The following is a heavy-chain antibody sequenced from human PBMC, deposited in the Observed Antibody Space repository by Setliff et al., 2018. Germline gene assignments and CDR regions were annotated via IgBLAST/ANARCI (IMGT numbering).Heavy chain of an antibody. CDR2: IIPIFDKT. V-gene: IGHV1-69*04. CDR3: ARASYGFWSGYWGDYYYMDV. J-gene: IGHJ6*03. D-gene: IGHD3-3*01. CDR1: GDTFSTFP. Sequence: SVKVSCKASGDTFSTFPISWVRQAPGQGLEWMGRIIPIFDKTNYAQRFQGRITITADKSTTTAYMELTSLSSEDTAVYYCARASYGFWSGYWGDYYYMDVWGKGTTVTVSS.